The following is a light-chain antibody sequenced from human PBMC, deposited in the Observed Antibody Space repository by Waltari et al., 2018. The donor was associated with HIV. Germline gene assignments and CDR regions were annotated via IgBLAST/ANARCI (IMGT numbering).Light chain of an antibody. J-gene: IGLJ2*01. CDR2: SSN. V-gene: IGLV7-43*01. CDR1: TGPVSSGHY. Sequence: QTVVTQEPSLTVAPGGTITLTCSSVTGPVSSGHYANWFQQKPGQPPRPLFYSSNRRQSATPARFSASLVGDSAALTLSNVWPDDQAVYFCMLFFRSSYLFGGGTKVTVL. CDR3: MLFFRSSYL.